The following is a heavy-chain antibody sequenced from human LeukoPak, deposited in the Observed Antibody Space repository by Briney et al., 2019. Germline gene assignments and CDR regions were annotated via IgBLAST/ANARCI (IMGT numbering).Heavy chain of an antibody. J-gene: IGHJ4*02. CDR3: AKGADFWSGQFDY. CDR2: IYSGGST. V-gene: IGHV3-66*01. CDR1: EFSVGSNY. D-gene: IGHD3-3*01. Sequence: GGSLRLSCAASEFSVGSNYMTWVRQAPGKGLEWVSLIYSGGSTYYADSVKGRFTISRDNSKNTLYLQMNSLRAEDTAVYCCAKGADFWSGQFDYWDQGTLVTVSS.